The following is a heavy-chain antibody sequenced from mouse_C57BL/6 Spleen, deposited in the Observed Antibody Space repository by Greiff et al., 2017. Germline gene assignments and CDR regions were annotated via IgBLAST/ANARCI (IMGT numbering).Heavy chain of an antibody. D-gene: IGHD1-1*02. Sequence: EVMLVESGGGLVKPGGSLKLSCAASGFTFSDYGMHWVRQAPEKGLEWVAYISSGSSTIYYADTVKGRFTISRDNAKNTLFLQMTSLRSEDTAMYYCARKIYYGGYRYFDVWGTGTTVTVSS. CDR1: GFTFSDYG. CDR3: ARKIYYGGYRYFDV. CDR2: ISSGSSTI. V-gene: IGHV5-17*01. J-gene: IGHJ1*03.